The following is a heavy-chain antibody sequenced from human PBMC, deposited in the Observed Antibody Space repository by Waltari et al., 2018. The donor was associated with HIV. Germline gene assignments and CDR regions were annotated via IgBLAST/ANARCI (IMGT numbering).Heavy chain of an antibody. D-gene: IGHD3-9*01. J-gene: IGHJ4*02. V-gene: IGHV4-38-2*01. CDR3: ARTDYDILTGLD. Sequence: QVQLQASGPGLVKPSETLSLTCAVSGYSISSGYYWCWIRQPPGKGLEWIGRSNNRGSTYNTPSLKSRVTISLDTSNNQFSLKLSSVTAADTAVYYCARTDYDILTGLDWGQGTLVTVSS. CDR1: GYSISSGYY. CDR2: SNNRGST.